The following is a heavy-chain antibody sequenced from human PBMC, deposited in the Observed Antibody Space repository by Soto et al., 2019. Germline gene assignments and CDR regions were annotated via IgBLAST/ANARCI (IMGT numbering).Heavy chain of an antibody. CDR1: GYTLTTYW. D-gene: IGHD2-2*01. J-gene: IGHJ4*02. Sequence: EVQLVESGGGLVQPGGSLRLSCAASGYTLTTYWMSWVRQAPGKGLEWVANIKQDGSEKYYVDSVKGRFTISRDNAKNSLYLQMNGLRAEDTAVYYCARDCSSATCSRRNDYWGQGTLVTVSS. CDR3: ARDCSSATCSRRNDY. CDR2: IKQDGSEK. V-gene: IGHV3-7*01.